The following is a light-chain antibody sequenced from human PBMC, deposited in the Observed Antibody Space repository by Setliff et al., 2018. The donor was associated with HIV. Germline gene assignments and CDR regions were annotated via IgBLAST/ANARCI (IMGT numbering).Light chain of an antibody. V-gene: IGLV2-11*01. CDR3: CSYADSYTSLYV. J-gene: IGLJ1*01. CDR1: SSDVGSYNY. CDR2: DDT. Sequence: QSVLTQPRSVSGSPGQSVTISCTGTSSDVGSYNYVSWYQHHPDQAPKVMIYDDTKRPSGVPDRFSGSKSGNTASLIISGLQTEDEADYYCCSYADSYTSLYVFGTGTKVTVL.